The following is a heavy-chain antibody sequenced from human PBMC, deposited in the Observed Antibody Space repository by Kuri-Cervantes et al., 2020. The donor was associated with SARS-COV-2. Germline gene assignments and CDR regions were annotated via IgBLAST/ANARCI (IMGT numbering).Heavy chain of an antibody. D-gene: IGHD2-2*01. CDR2: IIPLFGTT. V-gene: IGHV1-69*06. CDR1: GGTFSSYA. J-gene: IGHJ4*02. CDR3: ARPYCTSSTCYDGTFDS. Sequence: SVKVSCKASGGTFSSYAISWVRQAPGRGLEWMGRIIPLFGTTIYAEKFRGRVTLTADKSTNTAYMELSSLRSEDTAVYYCARPYCTSSTCYDGTFDSWGQGTLVTVSS.